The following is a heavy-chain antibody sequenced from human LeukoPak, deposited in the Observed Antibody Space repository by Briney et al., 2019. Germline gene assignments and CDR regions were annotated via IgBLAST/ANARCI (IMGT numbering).Heavy chain of an antibody. CDR3: ARAYHFYYYMDV. Sequence: SETLSLTCTVSGGSISSNNYYWGWIRQPPGKGLEWVGSVFYGGSTYTYYNPSLKSQLTISLDTSKNQFSLRVSSVTAADTAVYYCARAYHFYYYMDVWGKGTTVTVPS. CDR2: VFYGGSTYT. CDR1: GGSISSNNYY. J-gene: IGHJ6*03. V-gene: IGHV4-39*07.